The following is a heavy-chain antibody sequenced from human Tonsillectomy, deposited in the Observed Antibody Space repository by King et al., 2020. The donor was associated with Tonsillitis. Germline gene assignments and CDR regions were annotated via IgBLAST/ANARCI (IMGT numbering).Heavy chain of an antibody. D-gene: IGHD4-17*01. CDR2: ISFDGTYK. CDR3: ARRDGALDYYYYGMDV. J-gene: IGHJ6*02. V-gene: IGHV3-30-3*01. Sequence: VQLVESGGGVVQPGRSLRLSCAASGFTFSSYAMHWVRQAPGKGLEWEAAISFDGTYKSYADSVKGRFTISRDNSKNTGYLQMNSLRAEETAVYYCARRDGALDYYYYGMDVWGQGTTVTVSS. CDR1: GFTFSSYA.